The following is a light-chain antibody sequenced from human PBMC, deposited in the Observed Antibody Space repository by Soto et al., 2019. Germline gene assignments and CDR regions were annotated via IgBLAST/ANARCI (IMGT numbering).Light chain of an antibody. J-gene: IGLJ3*02. CDR1: SSDVGNCNC. CDR3: SSFTTSSTWV. Sequence: QSALTQPASVSGSPGQSITISCTGASSDVGNCNCVSWYQQHPGKAPKLMIYEVSNRPSGVSDRFSGSKAGNTASLTISGLQAEDEADYYCSSFTTSSTWVSGGGTKLTVL. CDR2: EVS. V-gene: IGLV2-14*01.